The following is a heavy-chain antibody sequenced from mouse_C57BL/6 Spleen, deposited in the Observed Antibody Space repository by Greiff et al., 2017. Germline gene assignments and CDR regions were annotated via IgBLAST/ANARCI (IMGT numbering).Heavy chain of an antibody. J-gene: IGHJ4*01. Sequence: ESGPGLVKPSQSLSLTCSVTGYSITSGYYWNWIRQFPGNKLEWMGYISYDGSNNYNPSLKNRISITRDTSKNQFFLKLNSVTTEDTATYYCARWLLRSYAMDYWGQGTSVTVSS. CDR3: ARWLLRSYAMDY. V-gene: IGHV3-6*01. CDR2: ISYDGSN. D-gene: IGHD1-1*01. CDR1: GYSITSGYY.